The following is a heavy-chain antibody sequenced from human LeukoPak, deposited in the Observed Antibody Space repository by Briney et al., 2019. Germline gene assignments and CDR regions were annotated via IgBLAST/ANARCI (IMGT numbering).Heavy chain of an antibody. CDR1: GFTFRIYS. D-gene: IGHD2-8*01. Sequence: PGGSLRLSCAASGFTFRIYSMNWVRQAPGKGLEGVSYISSSSSTIYYADSVKGRFTISRDNAKNSLYLQMNSLRAEDTAVYYCARGMYYYYYGMDVWGQGTTVTVSS. J-gene: IGHJ6*02. CDR2: ISSSSSTI. CDR3: ARGMYYYYYGMDV. V-gene: IGHV3-48*01.